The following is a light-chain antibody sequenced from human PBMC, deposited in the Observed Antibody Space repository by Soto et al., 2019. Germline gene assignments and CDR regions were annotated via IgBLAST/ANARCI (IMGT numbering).Light chain of an antibody. CDR3: QQYNNWFPWT. CDR2: GAS. Sequence: EIVMTQSPATLSVSPGERATLSCRASQSVSSNLAWYQQKPGQAPRLLIYGASTRATGIPARFSGSGSGTEFTLTIGSLQSEDFAVYYCQQYNNWFPWTFGQGTKVEIK. V-gene: IGKV3-15*01. J-gene: IGKJ1*01. CDR1: QSVSSN.